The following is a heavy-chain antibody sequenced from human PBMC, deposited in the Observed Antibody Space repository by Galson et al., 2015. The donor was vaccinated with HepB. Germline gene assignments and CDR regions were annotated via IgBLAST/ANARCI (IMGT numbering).Heavy chain of an antibody. CDR3: ARWTGTTRTKNWFDP. J-gene: IGHJ5*02. D-gene: IGHD1-1*01. CDR1: GFTFSSYS. Sequence: SLRLSCAASGFTFSSYSMNWVRQAPGKGLEWVSSISSNSSYIYYADSVKGRFTISRDNAKNSLYLQMNSLRAEDTAVYYCARWTGTTRTKNWFDPWGQGTLVTVSS. CDR2: ISSNSSYI. V-gene: IGHV3-21*01.